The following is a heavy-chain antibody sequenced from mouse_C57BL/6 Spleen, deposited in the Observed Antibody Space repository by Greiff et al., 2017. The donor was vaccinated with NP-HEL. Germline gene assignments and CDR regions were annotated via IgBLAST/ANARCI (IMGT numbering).Heavy chain of an antibody. CDR2: IDPNSGGT. CDR1: GYTFTSYW. CDR3: ARRGYYGSTFDY. J-gene: IGHJ2*01. Sequence: QVQLQQPGAELVKPGASVKLSCKASGYTFTSYWMHWVKQRPGRGLEWIGRIDPNSGGTKYNEKFKSKATLTVDKPSSTAYMQLSSQTSEDSAVNDCARRGYYGSTFDYWGQGTTLTVSA. V-gene: IGHV1-72*01. D-gene: IGHD1-1*01.